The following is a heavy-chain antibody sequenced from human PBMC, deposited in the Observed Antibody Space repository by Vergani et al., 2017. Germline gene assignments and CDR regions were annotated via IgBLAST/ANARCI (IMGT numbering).Heavy chain of an antibody. Sequence: QVQLVESGGGVVQPGRSLRLSCAASGFTFSSYGMHWVRQAPGKGLEWVAVISYDGSNKYYADSVTGRFTISRDNSKNTLYLQMNSLRAEYTAVYYCAKDLSDYDSSGYYYSGYYYYGMDVWGQGTTVTVSS. CDR2: ISYDGSNK. D-gene: IGHD3-22*01. V-gene: IGHV3-30*18. CDR3: AKDLSDYDSSGYYYSGYYYYGMDV. J-gene: IGHJ6*02. CDR1: GFTFSSYG.